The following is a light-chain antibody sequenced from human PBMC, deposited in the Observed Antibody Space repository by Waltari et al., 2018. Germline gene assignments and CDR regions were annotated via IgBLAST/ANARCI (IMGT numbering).Light chain of an antibody. CDR2: GAS. V-gene: IGKV3-15*01. J-gene: IGKJ4*01. Sequence: EIVMTQSPATLSVSPGERATLPCRASQRVSSNLAWYQQKPGQAPRLPIYGASTRATGIPARFSGSGSGTEFTLTISSLQSEDFAVYYCQQYNNWPPLTFGGGTKVEIK. CDR3: QQYNNWPPLT. CDR1: QRVSSN.